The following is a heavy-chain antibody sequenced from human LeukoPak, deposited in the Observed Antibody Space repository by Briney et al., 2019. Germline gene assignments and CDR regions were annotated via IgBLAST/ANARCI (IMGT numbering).Heavy chain of an antibody. V-gene: IGHV4-59*01. CDR2: IYYSGST. CDR1: GGSISSYY. D-gene: IGHD3-22*01. Sequence: SETLPLTCTVSGGSISSYYWSWIRQPPGKGLEWIGYIYYSGSTNYNPSLKSRVTISVDTSKNQFSLKLSSVTAADTAVYYCASSSGYHAFDIWGQGTMVTVSS. CDR3: ASSSGYHAFDI. J-gene: IGHJ3*02.